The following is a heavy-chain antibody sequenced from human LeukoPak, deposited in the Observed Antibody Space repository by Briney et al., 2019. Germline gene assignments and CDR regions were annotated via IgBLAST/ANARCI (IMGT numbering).Heavy chain of an antibody. D-gene: IGHD3-3*01. V-gene: IGHV3-21*01. CDR3: AKETYLDFSTFYFDS. CDR2: ISSSSSYI. CDR1: GFTFSSYS. Sequence: GGSLRLSCAASGFTFSSYSMNWVRQAPGKGLEWVSSISSSSSYIYYADSVKVRFTISRDNAKNSLYLQMNSLRAEDTAVYYCAKETYLDFSTFYFDSWGQGSLVTVSS. J-gene: IGHJ4*02.